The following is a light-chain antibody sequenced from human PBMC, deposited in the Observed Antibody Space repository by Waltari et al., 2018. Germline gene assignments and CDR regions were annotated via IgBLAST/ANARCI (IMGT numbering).Light chain of an antibody. CDR2: DAS. V-gene: IGKV1-5*01. CDR3: QHYSSHYPWT. Sequence: DIQMTQSPSTLSASVGDRVTVTCRASQSISSWLAWYQQKPGKAPTLLIYDASSLESGVPSRFSGSGSGTEFTLTISSLQPDDFATYYCQHYSSHYPWTFGQGTKVEIK. CDR1: QSISSW. J-gene: IGKJ1*01.